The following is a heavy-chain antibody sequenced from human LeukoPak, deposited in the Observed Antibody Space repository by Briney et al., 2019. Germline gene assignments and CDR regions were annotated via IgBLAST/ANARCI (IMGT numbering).Heavy chain of an antibody. V-gene: IGHV4-34*01. CDR1: GGSFSGYY. CDR3: ARGKYGSRSYYSSSYGMDV. J-gene: IGHJ6*02. CDR2: INHSGST. D-gene: IGHD3-10*01. Sequence: SETLSLTCAVYGGSFSGYYWSWIRQPPGKGLEWIGEINHSGSTNYNPSLKSRVTISVDTSKNQFPLKLSSVTTADTAVYYCARGKYGSRSYYSSSYGMDVWGQGTTVTVSS.